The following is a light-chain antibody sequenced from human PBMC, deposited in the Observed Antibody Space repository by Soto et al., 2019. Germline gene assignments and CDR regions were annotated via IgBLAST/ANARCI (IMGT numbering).Light chain of an antibody. J-gene: IGKJ4*01. CDR1: QSISSY. CDR2: AAS. CDR3: QQSYSTPPA. V-gene: IGKV1-39*01. Sequence: DFQMTQSPSSLSASVGDRVTITCRASQSISSYLNWYQQKPGKAPNLLIYAASSLQSGVPSRFSGSGSGTDVTLTISSLQPEDFATYYCQQSYSTPPAFGGGTKVEIK.